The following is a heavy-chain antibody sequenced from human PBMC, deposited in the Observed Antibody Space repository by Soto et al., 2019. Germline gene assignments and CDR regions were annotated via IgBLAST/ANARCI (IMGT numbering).Heavy chain of an antibody. CDR1: GYTFSTYS. CDR3: AIPAGYSGYDWAYFYYGLDV. V-gene: IGHV3-21*01. Sequence: EVQLVESGGGLVKPGGSLRLSCAASGYTFSTYSMTWVRQAPGKGLEWVSSISTSSTYIYYADSVKGRFTISRDNAENSLFLQMNSLRAEDTAVYYCAIPAGYSGYDWAYFYYGLDVWGQGTTVTVSS. CDR2: ISTSSTYI. D-gene: IGHD5-12*01. J-gene: IGHJ6*02.